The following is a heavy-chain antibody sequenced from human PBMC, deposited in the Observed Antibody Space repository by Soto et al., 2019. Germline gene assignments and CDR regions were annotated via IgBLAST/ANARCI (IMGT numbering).Heavy chain of an antibody. Sequence: SLRLSCAASGFSFSTYGMHWVRQAPGKGLEWVAIISSDGGKTYYADSVKGRFTISRDNSKNTLYLQMSSLRAEDTAVYYCVKDLYYYDSSGYSSFDYWGQGTLVTVSS. D-gene: IGHD3-22*01. J-gene: IGHJ4*02. CDR3: VKDLYYYDSSGYSSFDY. V-gene: IGHV3-30*18. CDR1: GFSFSTYG. CDR2: ISSDGGKT.